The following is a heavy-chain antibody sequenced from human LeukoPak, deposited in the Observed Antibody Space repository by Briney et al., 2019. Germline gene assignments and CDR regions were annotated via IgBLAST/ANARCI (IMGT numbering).Heavy chain of an antibody. Sequence: PSETLSLTCSVSGDSISSGGYYWPWIRQHPEKGLEWIGYIYSTGTTYYNPSLTSRLTMSLDTSKNQFSLKVTSVTAADTAVYFCARDRPDTTSPTTVGRFDPWGQGTLVTASS. CDR3: ARDRPDTTSPTTVGRFDP. J-gene: IGHJ5*02. CDR2: IYSTGTT. V-gene: IGHV4-31*03. CDR1: GDSISSGGYY. D-gene: IGHD1-26*01.